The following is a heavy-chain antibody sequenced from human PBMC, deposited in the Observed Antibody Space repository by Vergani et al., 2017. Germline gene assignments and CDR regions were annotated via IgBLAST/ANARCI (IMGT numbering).Heavy chain of an antibody. J-gene: IGHJ5*02. CDR1: GYTFTSYA. CDR3: ARDQTTVTTGWFDP. V-gene: IGHV1-3*01. Sequence: QVQLVQSGAEVKKPGASVKVSSKASGYTFTSYAMQWVRQAPGQRLEWMGWNNAGNGNTKYSQKFQGRVTITRDTSASTAYMELSSLRSEDKAVYYCARDQTTVTTGWFDPWGQGTLVTVSS. D-gene: IGHD4-17*01. CDR2: NNAGNGNT.